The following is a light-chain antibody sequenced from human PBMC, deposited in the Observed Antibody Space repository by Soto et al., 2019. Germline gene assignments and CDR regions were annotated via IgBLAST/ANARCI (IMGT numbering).Light chain of an antibody. CDR2: GAS. J-gene: IGKJ5*01. V-gene: IGKV3-20*01. Sequence: EVVMSQSHATLSVSPGERATLSCRASQSVSSTLAWYQQKPGQAPRLLIFGASTRATGIPDRFSGSGAGAYFNLTISRLEHADFGVYYCQQYGSSHTFGQGTRLEIK. CDR1: QSVSST. CDR3: QQYGSSHT.